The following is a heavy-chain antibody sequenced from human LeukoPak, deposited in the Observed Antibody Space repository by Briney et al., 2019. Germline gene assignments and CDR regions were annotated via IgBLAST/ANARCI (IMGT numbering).Heavy chain of an antibody. Sequence: PSETLSLTCTVSGGSISSNIYYWGWIRQPPGKGLEWIGDIYYSGSTYYNPSLKSRVTISVDTSKNQFSLKLSSVTTADTAVYYCARRGGYDFSYDDWGQGILVTVSS. CDR1: GGSISSNIYY. D-gene: IGHD5-12*01. J-gene: IGHJ4*02. V-gene: IGHV4-39*01. CDR2: IYYSGST. CDR3: ARRGGYDFSYDD.